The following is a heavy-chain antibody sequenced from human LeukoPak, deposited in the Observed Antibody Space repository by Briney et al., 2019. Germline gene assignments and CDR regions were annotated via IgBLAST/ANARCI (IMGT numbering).Heavy chain of an antibody. Sequence: GGSLRLSCAASGFTFSNYAMTWVRQAPGKGLEWVSAISVSGDNTYYADSVRGRFTISRDNAKNTLYLQMDSLRAEDTAVYYCAKDSRDWTYFDFWGQGTLVTVSS. V-gene: IGHV3-23*01. D-gene: IGHD3/OR15-3a*01. J-gene: IGHJ4*02. CDR1: GFTFSNYA. CDR3: AKDSRDWTYFDF. CDR2: ISVSGDNT.